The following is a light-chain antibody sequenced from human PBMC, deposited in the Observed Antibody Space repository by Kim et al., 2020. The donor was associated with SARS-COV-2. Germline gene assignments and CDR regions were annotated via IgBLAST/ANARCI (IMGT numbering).Light chain of an antibody. V-gene: IGKV3-20*01. CDR2: DAS. CDR3: QQYATSPGT. CDR1: HRVSGNY. J-gene: IGKJ1*01. Sequence: EIVLTQSPGNLSLSPGERATLSCRASHRVSGNYLAWYQQKPGQAPRLLVFDASSRAAGISDTFRGSGSGTDFTLTISRLEPEDFAVYYCQQYATSPGTFGQGTKLEI.